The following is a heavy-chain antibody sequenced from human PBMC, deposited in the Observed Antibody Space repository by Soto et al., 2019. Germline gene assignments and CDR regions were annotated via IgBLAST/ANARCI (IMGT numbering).Heavy chain of an antibody. CDR2: IYYSGST. Sequence: KPSETLSLTCTVSGGSISIYYWSWIRQPPGKGLEWIGYIYYSGSTNYNPSLKSRVTISVDTSKNQFSLKLSSVTAADTAVYYCARDSLELGVDIWGQGTMVSVSS. CDR3: ARDSLELGVDI. D-gene: IGHD1-7*01. J-gene: IGHJ3*02. CDR1: GGSISIYY. V-gene: IGHV4-59*01.